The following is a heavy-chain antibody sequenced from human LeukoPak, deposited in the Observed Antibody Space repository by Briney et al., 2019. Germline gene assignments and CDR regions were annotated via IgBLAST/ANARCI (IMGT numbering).Heavy chain of an antibody. V-gene: IGHV3-7*05. CDR1: GFTFSTYW. CDR3: ARFLDYDYVWGSSKKDPDDY. D-gene: IGHD3-16*01. CDR2: IRQGGNEK. Sequence: PGGSLRLSCAASGFTFSTYWMTWVRQAPGKGLEWVANIRQGGNEKYYVDSVKGRFTVSRDNAKNSLYLQMNSLRDEDTAVYYCARFLDYDYVWGSSKKDPDDYWGQGTLVTVSS. J-gene: IGHJ4*02.